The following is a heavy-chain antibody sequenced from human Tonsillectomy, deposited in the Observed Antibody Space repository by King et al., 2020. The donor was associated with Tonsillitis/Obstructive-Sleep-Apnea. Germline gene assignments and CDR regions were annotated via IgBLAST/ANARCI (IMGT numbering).Heavy chain of an antibody. CDR2: ISYDGSNK. Sequence: VQLVESGGGVVQPGRSLRLSCAASGFTFSYYAMHWVRQAPGKGLEWVAVISYDGSNKYYADSVKGRFTISRDNSKNTLYLQMNSLRTEDTAVYYCARDLPIVVLPAAIKGGFDYWRQGTLVTVSS. J-gene: IGHJ4*02. D-gene: IGHD2-2*02. V-gene: IGHV3-30*04. CDR3: ARDLPIVVLPAAIKGGFDY. CDR1: GFTFSYYA.